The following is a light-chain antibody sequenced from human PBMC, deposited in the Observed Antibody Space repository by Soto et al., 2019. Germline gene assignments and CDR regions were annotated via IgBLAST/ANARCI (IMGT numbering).Light chain of an antibody. CDR2: GAS. CDR1: QDITNY. Sequence: DIQMTQSPSSLSASVGDRVTITFQASQDITNYLNWYQQKPGKAPNLLIYGASNLETGVPSRFSGSGSGTDFTFTISSLQAEDIGTYFCQQYDSVFTFGQGTRLEIK. V-gene: IGKV1-33*01. CDR3: QQYDSVFT. J-gene: IGKJ5*01.